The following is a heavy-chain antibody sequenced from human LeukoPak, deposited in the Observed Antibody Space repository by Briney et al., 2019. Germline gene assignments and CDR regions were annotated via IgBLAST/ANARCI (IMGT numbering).Heavy chain of an antibody. D-gene: IGHD3-9*01. CDR3: ARDDILTGVLDY. CDR1: GFTFSSYA. J-gene: IGHJ4*02. Sequence: GGSLRLSCAASGFTFSSYAMSWVRQAPGKGLEWVSSITSSNSYIHYADSVKGRFTISRDNAKNSLYLQMNSLRAEDTAVYYCARDDILTGVLDYWGQGTLVTVSS. CDR2: ITSSNSYI. V-gene: IGHV3-21*01.